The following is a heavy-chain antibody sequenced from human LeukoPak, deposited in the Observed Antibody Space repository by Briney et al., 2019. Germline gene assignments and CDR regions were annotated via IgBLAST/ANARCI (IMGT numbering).Heavy chain of an antibody. CDR3: AWRDGYSFDF. Sequence: ASVKVSCRTSGYTFTTHDINWVRQATGQALERMGWMNPKSGNTGYAQKFQGRVTMTRNTSISTAYMELSSLRSEDTAVCYCAWRDGYSFDFWGQGTLVTVSS. D-gene: IGHD5-24*01. V-gene: IGHV1-8*01. CDR2: MNPKSGNT. CDR1: GYTFTTHD. J-gene: IGHJ4*02.